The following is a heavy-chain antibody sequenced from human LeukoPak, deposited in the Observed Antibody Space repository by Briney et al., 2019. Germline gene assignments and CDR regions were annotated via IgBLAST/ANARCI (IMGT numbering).Heavy chain of an antibody. D-gene: IGHD3-9*01. J-gene: IGHJ4*02. V-gene: IGHV3-21*01. CDR3: ARGHYDVLAASYKWTPDY. CDR1: GFTFNTFN. Sequence: NPGGSLRLSCAASGFTFNTFNMNWVRQAPGKGLDWVSSITSGGDYIYYADSVKGRFTTSRDNAKNSLSLQLNSLRVEDTAVYYCARGHYDVLAASYKWTPDYWGQRTPVTVSS. CDR2: ITSGGDYI.